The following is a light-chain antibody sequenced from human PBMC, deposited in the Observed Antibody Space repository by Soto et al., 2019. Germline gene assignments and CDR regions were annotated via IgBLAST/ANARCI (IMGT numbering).Light chain of an antibody. V-gene: IGKV3-15*01. Sequence: EIVMTQSPATLSVSPGERATLSCRASQSVDSNLAWYQQKPGQAPRLLMYGASTRATGIPARFSGSGSGTQFILTISSLQSEDCAVYYCQQYNHWPRTFGQGTKVEIK. CDR3: QQYNHWPRT. J-gene: IGKJ1*01. CDR2: GAS. CDR1: QSVDSN.